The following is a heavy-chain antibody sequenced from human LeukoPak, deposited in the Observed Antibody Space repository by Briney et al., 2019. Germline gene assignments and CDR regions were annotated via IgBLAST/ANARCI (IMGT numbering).Heavy chain of an antibody. CDR1: GFTFSSYS. J-gene: IGHJ4*02. CDR3: ARESDDYSNYAFIDY. Sequence: GGSLRFSCAASGFTFSSYSMNWVRQAPGKGLEWVSYISSSSSTIYYADSVKGRFTISRDNAKNSLYLQMNSLRDEDTAVYYCARESDDYSNYAFIDYWGQGTLVTVSS. CDR2: ISSSSSTI. V-gene: IGHV3-48*02. D-gene: IGHD4-11*01.